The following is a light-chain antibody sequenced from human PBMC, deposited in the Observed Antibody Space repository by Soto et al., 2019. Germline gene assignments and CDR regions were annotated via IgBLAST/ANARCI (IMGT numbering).Light chain of an antibody. CDR3: SSYTSSSTFYV. CDR2: EVS. Sequence: SALTQPASVPGSPGRSITISCTGTSSDVGGYNYVSWYQQHPGKAPKLMIYEVSNRPSGVSNRFSGSKSGNTASLTISGLQAEDEADYYCSSYTSSSTFYVFGTGTKVTVL. V-gene: IGLV2-14*01. CDR1: SSDVGGYNY. J-gene: IGLJ1*01.